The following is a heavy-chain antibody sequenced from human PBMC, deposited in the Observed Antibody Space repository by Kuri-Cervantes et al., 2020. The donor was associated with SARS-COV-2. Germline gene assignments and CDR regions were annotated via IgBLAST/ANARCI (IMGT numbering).Heavy chain of an antibody. Sequence: SETLSLTCAVYGGSFSGYYWSWIRQPPGKGLEWIGEINHSGSTNYNPSLKSRVTISVDTSKNQFSLKLSSVTAADTAVYYCARGGERGWSYYWWFDPWGQGTLVTVSS. CDR2: INHSGST. V-gene: IGHV4-34*01. J-gene: IGHJ5*02. CDR1: GGSFSGYY. D-gene: IGHD1-26*01. CDR3: ARGGERGWSYYWWFDP.